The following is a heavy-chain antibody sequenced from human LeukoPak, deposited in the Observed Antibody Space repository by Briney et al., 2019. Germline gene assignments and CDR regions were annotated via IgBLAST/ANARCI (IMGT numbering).Heavy chain of an antibody. D-gene: IGHD6-6*01. CDR2: INHSGST. V-gene: IGHV4-39*07. CDR3: AREISPADSSSAFDS. J-gene: IGHJ4*02. CDR1: GGSISSSSYY. Sequence: SETLSLTCTVSGGSISSSSYYWGWIRQPPGQGLEWIGEINHSGSTNYNPSLKSRVTISVDTSKNQFSLKLNSVTAADTAVYYCAREISPADSSSAFDSWGQGTLVTVSS.